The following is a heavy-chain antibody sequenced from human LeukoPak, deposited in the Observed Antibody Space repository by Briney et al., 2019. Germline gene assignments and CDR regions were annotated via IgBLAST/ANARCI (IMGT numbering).Heavy chain of an antibody. CDR2: ISYDGSNK. V-gene: IGHV3-30*03. Sequence: PGSSLRLSCAASGFTFSSYGMHWVRQAPGKGLEWVAVISYDGSNKYYADSVKGRFTISRDNSKNTLYLQMNSLRAEDTAVYYCAMGSFGNWGQGTLVTVSS. CDR3: AMGSFGN. CDR1: GFTFSSYG. J-gene: IGHJ4*02. D-gene: IGHD3-10*01.